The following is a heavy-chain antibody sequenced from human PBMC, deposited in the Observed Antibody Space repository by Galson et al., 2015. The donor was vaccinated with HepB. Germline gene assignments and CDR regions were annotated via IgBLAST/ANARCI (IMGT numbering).Heavy chain of an antibody. D-gene: IGHD3-3*01. V-gene: IGHV3-30*18. CDR1: GFSFSSFG. CDR2: ISANSAGK. CDR3: AKRGDHYNGDGYYAPFDQ. Sequence: SLRLSCAASGFSFSSFGMHWVRQAPDKGLEWVAIISANSAGKYYADSVKGRFTISGDNSKNTVYLQMDSLRAEDTAVYYCAKRGDHYNGDGYYAPFDQWGQGTLVTVSS. J-gene: IGHJ4*02.